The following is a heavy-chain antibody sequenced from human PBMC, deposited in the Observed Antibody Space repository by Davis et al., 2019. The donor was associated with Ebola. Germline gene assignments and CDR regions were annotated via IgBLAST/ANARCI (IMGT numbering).Heavy chain of an antibody. J-gene: IGHJ3*02. CDR1: GDSFTSHW. Sequence: GESLKISCKDSGDSFTSHWIGWVRQMPGKGLEWMGIIYTGDSDTRYNPSFRGQVTISADKSIKTAYLQWSSLKASDTAIYFCASLRRTITGVDDAFDIWGQGTMVTVSS. CDR2: IYTGDSDT. CDR3: ASLRRTITGVDDAFDI. V-gene: IGHV5-51*01. D-gene: IGHD2-8*02.